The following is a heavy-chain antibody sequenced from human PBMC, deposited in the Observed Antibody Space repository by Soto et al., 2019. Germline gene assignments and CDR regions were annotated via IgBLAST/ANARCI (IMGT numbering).Heavy chain of an antibody. CDR1: GYTFTSYG. V-gene: IGHV1-18*01. CDR3: ARFSSFSANDAADL. D-gene: IGHD5-12*01. CDR2: INASSRTT. J-gene: IGHJ5*02. Sequence: ASVKVSCKASGYTFTSYGISWVRQAPGQGLEWMGWINASSRTTKTAQQFQGRLAMTRDTSINTAYMELSGLKSDDTAIYYCARFSSFSANDAADLWGQGTLVTVSS.